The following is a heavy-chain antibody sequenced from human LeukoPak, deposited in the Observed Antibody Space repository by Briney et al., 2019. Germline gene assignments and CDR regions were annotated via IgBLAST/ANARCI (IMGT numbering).Heavy chain of an antibody. CDR1: GYTFTGYY. CDR2: INPNSGGT. V-gene: IGHV1-2*02. Sequence: GASAKVSCKASGYTFTGYYLHWVRQAPGQGLEWMGWINPNSGGTNYAQKFQGRVTMTRDMSISTAYMEVGRLRSDDTAVYYCARGLAAVPAAMSFWGQGTLVTVSS. J-gene: IGHJ4*02. CDR3: ARGLAAVPAAMSF. D-gene: IGHD2-2*01.